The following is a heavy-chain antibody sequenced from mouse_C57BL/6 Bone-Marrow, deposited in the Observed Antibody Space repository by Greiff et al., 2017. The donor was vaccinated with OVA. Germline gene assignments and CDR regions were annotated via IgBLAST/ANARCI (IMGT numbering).Heavy chain of an antibody. J-gene: IGHJ2*01. V-gene: IGHV6-3*01. CDR1: GFTFSNYW. D-gene: IGHD2-1*01. CDR2: IRLKSDNYAT. CDR3: TKAPIYYGNYRDY. Sequence: EVKLEESGGGLVQPGGSMKLSCVASGFTFSNYWLNWVRQSPEKGLEWVAQIRLKSDNYATHYAESGKGRFTISRGDSKSSVYLQMNNLRAEDTRIYYCTKAPIYYGNYRDYWGQGTTLTVSS.